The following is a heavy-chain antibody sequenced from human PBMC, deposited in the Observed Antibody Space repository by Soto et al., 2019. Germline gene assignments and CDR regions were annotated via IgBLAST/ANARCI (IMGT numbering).Heavy chain of an antibody. J-gene: IGHJ4*01. CDR1: GFTFSDYY. CDR3: ASLPQGYYVRSGRLVDY. V-gene: IGHV3-11*01. CDR2: ISAGGSDI. D-gene: IGHD3-22*01. Sequence: QVQLVESGGGLVKPGGSLRLSCASSGFTFSDYYMSWIRQAPGKGLEWVAYISAGGSDIYYGDSVKGRFTVSRDNTKKSLYLQMGNLSADDTAIYYCASLPQGYYVRSGRLVDYWGHGTLVTVSS.